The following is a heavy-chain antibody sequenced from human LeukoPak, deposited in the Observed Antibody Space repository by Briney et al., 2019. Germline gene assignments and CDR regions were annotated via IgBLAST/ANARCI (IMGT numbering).Heavy chain of an antibody. Sequence: PSETLSLTCTVSGGSISSYYWSWIRQPPGKGLEWIGYIYYSGSTNYNPSLKSRVTISVDTSKNQFSLKLSSVTAADTAVYYCARAWAYFDYWGQGTLVTVSS. D-gene: IGHD7-27*01. V-gene: IGHV4-59*01. J-gene: IGHJ4*02. CDR2: IYYSGST. CDR3: ARAWAYFDY. CDR1: GGSISSYY.